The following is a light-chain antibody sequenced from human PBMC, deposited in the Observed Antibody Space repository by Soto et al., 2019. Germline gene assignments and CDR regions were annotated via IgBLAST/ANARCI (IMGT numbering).Light chain of an antibody. CDR2: EVT. V-gene: IGLV2-14*01. J-gene: IGLJ2*01. CDR1: SSDIGGYNY. CDR3: SSYTTSSSRI. Sequence: QSALTQPASVSGSPGQSITISCTGTSSDIGGYNYVSWYQHHPGKAPKLMIYEVTNRPFGVSNRFSGSKSGNTASLTIAGLQTEDEADYYCSSYTTSSSRIFGGGTKLTVL.